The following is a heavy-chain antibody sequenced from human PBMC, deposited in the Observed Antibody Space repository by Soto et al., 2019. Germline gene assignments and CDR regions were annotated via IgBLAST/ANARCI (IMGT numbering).Heavy chain of an antibody. CDR1: GYSFAGYW. CDR3: ARLPGVRGVFDGLNV. V-gene: IGHV5-51*01. D-gene: IGHD3-10*01. Sequence: PGESLKISCKGSGYSFAGYWIGWVRQMPGKGLDWMGVIYPGDSDTRYSPSFHGQVTISADKSISTAYLQWSSLKASDTAMYFCARLPGVRGVFDGLNVWGQGTMVTVSS. CDR2: IYPGDSDT. J-gene: IGHJ3*01.